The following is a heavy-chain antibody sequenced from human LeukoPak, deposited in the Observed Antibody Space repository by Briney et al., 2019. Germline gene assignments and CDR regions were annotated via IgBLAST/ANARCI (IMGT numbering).Heavy chain of an antibody. CDR2: ISSSGSTI. Sequence: GGSLRLSCAASGFTFSDYYMSWIRQAPGKGLEWVSYISSSGSTIYYADSVKGRFTISRDNAKNSLYLQMNSLRAEDTAVYYCARAGDIVVVVAAQTDLGYYGMDVWGQGTTVTVSS. CDR1: GFTFSDYY. CDR3: ARAGDIVVVVAAQTDLGYYGMDV. D-gene: IGHD2-15*01. V-gene: IGHV3-11*01. J-gene: IGHJ6*02.